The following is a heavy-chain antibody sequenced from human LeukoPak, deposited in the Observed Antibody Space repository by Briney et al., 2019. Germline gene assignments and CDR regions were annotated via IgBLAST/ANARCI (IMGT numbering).Heavy chain of an antibody. CDR2: IYPGDSDT. D-gene: IGHD6-13*01. Sequence: TGESLKISCKGSGYSLTSYWIGWVRQMPGKGLEWMGIIYPGDSDTRYSPSFQGQVTISADKSISTAYLQWSSLKASDTAMYYCASSIAAALTAFDIWGQGTMVTVSS. V-gene: IGHV5-51*01. CDR3: ASSIAAALTAFDI. J-gene: IGHJ3*02. CDR1: GYSLTSYW.